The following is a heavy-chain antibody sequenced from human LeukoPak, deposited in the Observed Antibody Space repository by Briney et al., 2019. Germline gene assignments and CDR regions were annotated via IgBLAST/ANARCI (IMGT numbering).Heavy chain of an antibody. Sequence: SETLSLTCTVSGGSISSYYWSWIRQPAGKGLEWIGRIYTSGSTNYNPSLKSRVTMSVDTSKNQFSLKLSSVTAADTAVYYCARLPAAPIARWFDPWGQGTLVTVSS. CDR3: ARLPAAPIARWFDP. CDR2: IYTSGST. CDR1: GGSISSYY. V-gene: IGHV4-4*07. J-gene: IGHJ5*02. D-gene: IGHD2-2*01.